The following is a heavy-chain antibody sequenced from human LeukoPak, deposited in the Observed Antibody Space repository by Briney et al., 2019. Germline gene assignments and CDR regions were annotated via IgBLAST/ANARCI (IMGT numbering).Heavy chain of an antibody. V-gene: IGHV1-69*13. J-gene: IGHJ4*02. Sequence: ASVKVSCKASGGTFSSYAISWVRQAPGQGLEWMGGIIPIFGTANYAQKFQGRVTITADESTSTAYMELSSLRSEDTAVYYCARDSRFITITGTTSLDYWGQGTLVTVSS. CDR2: IIPIFGTA. CDR3: ARDSRFITITGTTSLDY. D-gene: IGHD1-7*01. CDR1: GGTFSSYA.